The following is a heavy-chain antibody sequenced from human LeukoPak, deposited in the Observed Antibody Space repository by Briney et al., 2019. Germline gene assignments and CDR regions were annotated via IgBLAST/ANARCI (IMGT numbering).Heavy chain of an antibody. CDR2: MNPNMGNT. V-gene: IGHV1-8*01. J-gene: IGHJ4*02. CDR1: GYTFTSYD. D-gene: IGHD5-24*01. CDR3: ARGLEMATTPGGY. Sequence: ASVRVSCKASGYTFTSYDINWVRQATGQGLEWMGWMNPNMGNTGYAQKFQGRVTMTRNTSISTAYMELSSLRSEDTAAYYCARGLEMATTPGGYWGQGTLVTVSS.